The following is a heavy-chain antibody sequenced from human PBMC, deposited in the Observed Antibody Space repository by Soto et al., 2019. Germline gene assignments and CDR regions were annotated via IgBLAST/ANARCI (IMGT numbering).Heavy chain of an antibody. J-gene: IGHJ4*02. CDR1: DFTFSNAW. D-gene: IGHD6-13*01. CDR2: IKSKTHGGTT. Sequence: PGGSLRLSCAASDFTFSNAWINWVRQAPGKGLEWVGRIKSKTHGGTTDFADSVKGRFTISRDNSRNTLYLQMTSLRAEDTAIYYCASLTSIWQPGFAYWGQGTLVTVSS. V-gene: IGHV3-15*07. CDR3: ASLTSIWQPGFAY.